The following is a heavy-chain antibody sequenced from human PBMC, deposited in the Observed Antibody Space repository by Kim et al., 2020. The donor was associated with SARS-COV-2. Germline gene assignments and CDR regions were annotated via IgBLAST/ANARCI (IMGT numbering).Heavy chain of an antibody. CDR2: IFYSGTT. Sequence: SETLSLTCTVSGGSISSSSSNWGWIRQPPGKGLEWLGSIFYSGTTYYYPSLKSRVTMSVDTSKNQFSLNPSPVTAEDTAVYFCASFSGYFHYCAQGTLVT. D-gene: IGHD1-26*01. CDR3: ASFSGYFHY. J-gene: IGHJ4*02. CDR1: GGSISSSSSN. V-gene: IGHV4-39*01.